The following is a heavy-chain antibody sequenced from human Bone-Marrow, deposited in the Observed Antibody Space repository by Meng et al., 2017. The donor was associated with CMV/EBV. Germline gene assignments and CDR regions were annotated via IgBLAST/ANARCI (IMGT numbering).Heavy chain of an antibody. CDR1: GFSLRTYP. CDR3: GKVGYSGSSHYSDY. Sequence: LSLTCAASGFSLRTYPVHWVRQAPGKGLEYVSSISSDGRSTNYADSVRGRFTSSRDNSKNTVDLQMGSLRADDTAVYYCGKVGYSGSSHYSDYWGQGTLVTVSS. D-gene: IGHD1-26*01. J-gene: IGHJ4*02. V-gene: IGHV3-64*02. CDR2: ISSDGRST.